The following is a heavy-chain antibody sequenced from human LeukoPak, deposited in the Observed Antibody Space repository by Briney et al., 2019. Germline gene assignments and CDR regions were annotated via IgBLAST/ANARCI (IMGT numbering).Heavy chain of an antibody. D-gene: IGHD3-3*01. CDR2: ISSSSSYI. CDR3: ARSITIFGAVIIPDYYFDY. Sequence: GGSLRLSCAASGFTFSSYSMNWVRQAPGKGLEWVSSISSSSSYIYYADSVKGRFTISRDNAKNSLYLQMNSLRAEDTAVYYCARSITIFGAVIIPDYYFDYWGQGTLVTVSS. V-gene: IGHV3-21*01. J-gene: IGHJ4*02. CDR1: GFTFSSYS.